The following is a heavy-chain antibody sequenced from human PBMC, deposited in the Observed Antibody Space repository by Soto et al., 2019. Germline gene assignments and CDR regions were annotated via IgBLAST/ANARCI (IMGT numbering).Heavy chain of an antibody. J-gene: IGHJ3*02. CDR2: ITSASDYI. CDR3: ATVGSASSTPLDI. D-gene: IGHD4-17*01. V-gene: IGHV3-21*01. Sequence: GGSLRLSCVASGFMFTRSTMNWVRQAPGKGPEWVSSITSASDYIFYADSVKGRFTISRDNAKNSLYLQMNSLSAEDTALSYCATVGSASSTPLDIWGQGTMVTVSS. CDR1: GFMFTRST.